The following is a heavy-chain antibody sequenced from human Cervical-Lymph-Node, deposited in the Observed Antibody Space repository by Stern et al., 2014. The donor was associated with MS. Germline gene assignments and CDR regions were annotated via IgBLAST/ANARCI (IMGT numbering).Heavy chain of an antibody. J-gene: IGHJ4*02. CDR2: FNPEDGDS. V-gene: IGHV1-24*01. CDR3: VTKYERLWSFDS. Sequence: VQLVASGAEVKKPGASVKVSCRVSGHTLTELAMHWVRLAPGKGLEWVGGFNPEDGDSVYTQNFQGRVTMTENTSTDTAYMELSSLRPEDTAVYYCVTKYERLWSFDSWGQGTLVTVSS. D-gene: IGHD1-1*01. CDR1: GHTLTELA.